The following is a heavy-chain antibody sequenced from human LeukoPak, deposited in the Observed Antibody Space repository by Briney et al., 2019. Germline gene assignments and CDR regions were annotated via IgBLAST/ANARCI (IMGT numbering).Heavy chain of an antibody. D-gene: IGHD1-1*01. V-gene: IGHV3-23*01. CDR3: AKPLRPTTSYFDS. J-gene: IGHJ4*02. CDR2: IHDDGAKT. CDR1: GLTFATHT. Sequence: GQSMRLSCAVYGLTFATHTMTWVRQAQGKGLGWDSRIHDDGAKTYYADSVKGRLTISRDNSKYTLFLQMNRLRADDTALYYCAKPLRPTTSYFDSWGQGTLVTVSS.